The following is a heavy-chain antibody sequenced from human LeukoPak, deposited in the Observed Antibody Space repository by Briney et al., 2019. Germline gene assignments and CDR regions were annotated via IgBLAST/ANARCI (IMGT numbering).Heavy chain of an antibody. V-gene: IGHV3-9*01. D-gene: IGHD1-14*01. Sequence: GGSLRLSCAASGFTFDDYAMHWVRQAPGKGLEWVSGISWNSGSIGYADSVKGRFTISRDNAKNSLYLQMNSLRAEDTALYYCAKALRVKEPGGLDYWGQGTWVTVSS. CDR3: AKALRVKEPGGLDY. CDR2: ISWNSGSI. J-gene: IGHJ4*02. CDR1: GFTFDDYA.